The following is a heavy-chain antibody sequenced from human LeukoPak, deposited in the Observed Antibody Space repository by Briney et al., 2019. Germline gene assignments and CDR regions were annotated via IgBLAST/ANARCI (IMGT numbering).Heavy chain of an antibody. V-gene: IGHV3-48*01. D-gene: IGHD4-23*01. CDR3: ASSVVTTYYYYYGMDV. CDR2: ISSSSSTI. CDR1: GFTFNSYS. J-gene: IGHJ6*02. Sequence: GGSLRLSCAASGFTFNSYSMNWVRQAPGKGLEWVSYISSSSSTIYYADSVKGRFTISRDNAKNSLYLQMNSLRAEDTAVYYCASSVVTTYYYYYGMDVWGQGTTATVSS.